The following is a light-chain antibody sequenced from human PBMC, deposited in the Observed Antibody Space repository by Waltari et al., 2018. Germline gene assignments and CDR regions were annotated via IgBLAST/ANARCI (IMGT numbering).Light chain of an antibody. CDR1: SSNIGAGYY. V-gene: IGLV1-40*01. CDR2: GNS. CDR3: QSYDSSLSVVV. Sequence: QSVLTQPPSVSGAPGQRVTISCPGSSSNIGAGYYVHWYQQLPGTAPKLLIYGNSNRPSGVPDRFSGSKSGTSASLAITGLQAEDEADYYCQSYDSSLSVVVFGGGTKLTVL. J-gene: IGLJ2*01.